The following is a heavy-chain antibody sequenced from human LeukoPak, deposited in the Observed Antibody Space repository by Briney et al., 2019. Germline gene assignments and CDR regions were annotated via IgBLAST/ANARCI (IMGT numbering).Heavy chain of an antibody. D-gene: IGHD7-27*01. CDR2: IYNDGTT. J-gene: IGHJ4*02. CDR3: TKTGGPWD. V-gene: IGHV3-53*01. CDR1: GFTVITSF. Sequence: GGSLRLSCAASGFTVITSFMSWVRQAPGKGLEWVSVIYNDGTTYYADSVKGRFTISRDNPKNTLYLQMNTLSAADTAVYYCTKTGGPWDWGQGTQVTVSS.